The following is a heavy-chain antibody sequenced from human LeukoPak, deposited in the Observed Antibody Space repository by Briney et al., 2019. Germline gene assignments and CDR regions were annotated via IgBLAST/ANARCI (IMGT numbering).Heavy chain of an antibody. Sequence: PSETLSLTCAVSGGSINSGGYSWSWIRQPPGKGLEWIGYIYHSGSTYYNPSLKNRVTISVDRSKNQFSLKLSSVTAADTAVYYCARGPKWLGLDYWGQGTLVTVSS. J-gene: IGHJ4*02. D-gene: IGHD6-19*01. CDR1: GGSINSGGYS. CDR3: ARGPKWLGLDY. CDR2: IYHSGST. V-gene: IGHV4-30-2*01.